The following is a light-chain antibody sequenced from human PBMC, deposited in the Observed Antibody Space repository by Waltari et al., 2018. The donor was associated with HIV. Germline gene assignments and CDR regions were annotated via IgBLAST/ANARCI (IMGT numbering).Light chain of an antibody. V-gene: IGLV2-11*01. J-gene: IGLJ1*01. CDR2: DVS. CDR3: CSHAGASYV. CDR1: SEAIGRTNY. Sequence: QSALTQPRPVSGSPGPTLTLPSPGTSEAIGRTNYVSWYQQHPGKGPKVILFDVSQRPSGVPDRFSGSKSDNTASLTISGLQVEDEADYYCCSHAGASYVFGTGTTLTVL.